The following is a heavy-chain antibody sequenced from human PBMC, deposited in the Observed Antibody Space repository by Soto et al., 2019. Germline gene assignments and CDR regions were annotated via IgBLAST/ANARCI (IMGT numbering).Heavy chain of an antibody. V-gene: IGHV1-8*02. CDR2: MNPGSGDT. D-gene: IGHD3-16*01. Sequence: ASVKVSCKASGYSFTNNDVSWVRQATGQGLEWMGWMNPGSGDTGYAQKFQGRVTMTRDISIATAYMELSSLRSDDTAIYYCAGMATFGSLNWFDPWGQGTLVTVSS. J-gene: IGHJ5*02. CDR1: GYSFTNND. CDR3: AGMATFGSLNWFDP.